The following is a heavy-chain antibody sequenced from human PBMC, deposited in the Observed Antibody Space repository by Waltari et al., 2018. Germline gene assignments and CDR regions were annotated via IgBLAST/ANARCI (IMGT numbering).Heavy chain of an antibody. CDR3: ARSGEMKGTVDY. CDR1: GGTCSTYT. D-gene: IGHD1-1*01. V-gene: IGHV1-69*02. J-gene: IGHJ4*02. Sequence: HVQLEQSGAEVKTPGSSVKVSCKASGGTCSTYTVTWVRQAPGQGLEWMGSIIPFLGSSKYAQSLQARLTITVDQSTNTGYMELNNLRPEDTGVYYCARSGEMKGTVDYWGQGTLVTVSS. CDR2: IIPFLGSS.